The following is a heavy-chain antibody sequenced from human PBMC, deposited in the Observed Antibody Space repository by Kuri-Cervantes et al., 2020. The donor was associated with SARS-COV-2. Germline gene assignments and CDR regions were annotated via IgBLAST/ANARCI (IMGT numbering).Heavy chain of an antibody. J-gene: IGHJ3*02. V-gene: IGHV4-4*08. D-gene: IGHD2-2*01. CDR1: GGPISSHY. CDR3: ASLGGGAGVVPAARLGAFDI. CDR2: IYSGST. Sequence: GSLRPSGTVSGGPISSHYWSWIRQPPGKGLEWIGYIYSGSTNYNPSLKSRVTISVDTSKNQFSLKLSSVTAADTAVYYCASLGGGAGVVPAARLGAFDIWGRGTMVTVSS.